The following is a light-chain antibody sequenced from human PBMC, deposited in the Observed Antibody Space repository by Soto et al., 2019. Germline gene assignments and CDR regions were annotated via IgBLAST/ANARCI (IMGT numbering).Light chain of an antibody. Sequence: QSVLTQPPSVSGAPGQRVTISCTGSSSNIGAGYDVHWYQQLPGKAPKLLIYGNSNRPSGVPDRFSGSKSGNSASLAITGLQAEDEADYYCQSYDSSRRGVFGGGTKLTVL. CDR1: SSNIGAGYD. CDR3: QSYDSSRRGV. CDR2: GNS. V-gene: IGLV1-40*01. J-gene: IGLJ2*01.